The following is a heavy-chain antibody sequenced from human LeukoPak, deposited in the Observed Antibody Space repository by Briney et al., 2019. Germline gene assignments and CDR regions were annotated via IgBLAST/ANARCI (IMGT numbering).Heavy chain of an antibody. CDR3: ARDGADFWSGYYTPWYFDY. CDR1: GGSFSGYY. Sequence: SETLSLTCAVYGGSFSGYYWSWIRQTPGKGLEWIGEINHSGSTNYNPSLKSRVTISVDTSKNQFSLKLSSVTAADTAVYYCARDGADFWSGYYTPWYFDYWGQGTLVTVSS. CDR2: INHSGST. D-gene: IGHD3-3*01. J-gene: IGHJ4*02. V-gene: IGHV4-34*01.